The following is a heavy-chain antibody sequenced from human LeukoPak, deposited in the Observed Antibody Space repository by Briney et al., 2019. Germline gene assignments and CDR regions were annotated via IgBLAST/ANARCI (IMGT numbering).Heavy chain of an antibody. V-gene: IGHV3-23*01. CDR3: AKDRFPNGGNWYFDY. D-gene: IGHD1-1*01. CDR2: IGGGGGGT. J-gene: IGHJ4*02. Sequence: PGGSLRLSCAASGFTFRSYDMSWVRQAPGKGLEWVSAIGGGGGGTYSADAVKGRFTMSRDNSENTLYLQMNNLGAEDTAIYYCAKDRFPNGGNWYFDYWGQGTLVTVSS. CDR1: GFTFRSYD.